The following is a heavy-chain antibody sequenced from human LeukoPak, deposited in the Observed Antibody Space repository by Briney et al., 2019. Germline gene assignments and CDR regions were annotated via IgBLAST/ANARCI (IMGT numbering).Heavy chain of an antibody. D-gene: IGHD5-18*01. Sequence: ASVKVSCKASGYTFTSYYMHWVRQAPGQGLEWMGIINPSGGSTSYARKFQGRVTMTRDTSTSTVYMELSSLRSEDTAVYYCARDLGYSYGFELNHAFDIWGQGTMVTVSS. CDR3: ARDLGYSYGFELNHAFDI. CDR2: INPSGGST. J-gene: IGHJ3*02. V-gene: IGHV1-46*01. CDR1: GYTFTSYY.